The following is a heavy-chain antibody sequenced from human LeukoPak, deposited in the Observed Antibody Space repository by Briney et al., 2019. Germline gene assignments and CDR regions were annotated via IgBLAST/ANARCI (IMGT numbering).Heavy chain of an antibody. CDR2: ISSSGSTI. CDR3: TRDLGLAGDSGSYHGGSDY. Sequence: PGGSLRLSCAASGFTFSDYYMSWIRQAPGKGLEWVSYISSSGSTIYYADSVKGRFTISRDNAKNSLYLQMNSLRAEDTAVYYCTRDLGLAGDSGSYHGGSDYWGQGTLVTVSS. D-gene: IGHD1-26*01. V-gene: IGHV3-11*01. J-gene: IGHJ4*02. CDR1: GFTFSDYY.